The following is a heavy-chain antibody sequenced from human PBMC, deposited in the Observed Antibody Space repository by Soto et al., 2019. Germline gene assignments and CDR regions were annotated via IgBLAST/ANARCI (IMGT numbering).Heavy chain of an antibody. D-gene: IGHD1-26*01. CDR3: ARDPDEVVGTDYHYYGMDV. Sequence: SVKVSSKASGDPSINCGFSWVRQSPGQGLEWMGGILPVFGTTTYARNFQGRITITADKSTSTVYMELTSLRSDDTATYYCARDPDEVVGTDYHYYGMDVWDQGATVTVSS. V-gene: IGHV1-69*06. CDR1: GDPSINCG. CDR2: ILPVFGTT. J-gene: IGHJ6*02.